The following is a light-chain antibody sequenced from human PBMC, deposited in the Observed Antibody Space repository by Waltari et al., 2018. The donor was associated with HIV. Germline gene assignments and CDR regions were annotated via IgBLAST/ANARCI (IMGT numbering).Light chain of an antibody. CDR2: VNN. CDR1: SSCIGRHF. CDR3: SAWDDSRVV. V-gene: IGLV1-47*01. J-gene: IGLJ2*01. Sequence: QSVLTQPPPASGTPGQRVPISCSGSSSCIGRHFVFWYPPLQGPAPKLLIYVNNQRPSGVPDRFSGSYSGTSASLAISGLRSEDDAAYYCSAWDDSRVVFGGGTKLTVL.